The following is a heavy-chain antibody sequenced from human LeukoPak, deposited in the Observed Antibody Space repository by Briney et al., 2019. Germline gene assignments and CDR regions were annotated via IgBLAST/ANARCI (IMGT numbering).Heavy chain of an antibody. Sequence: GGSLRLSCAASGVTFSSYSMNWVRQAPGKGLEWVSYISSSSSTIYYADSVKGRFTISRDNAKNSLYLQVNILRAEDTAVYYCSYMAVWGKGTTVTVSS. CDR3: SYMAV. CDR1: GVTFSSYS. CDR2: ISSSSSTI. J-gene: IGHJ6*03. V-gene: IGHV3-48*04.